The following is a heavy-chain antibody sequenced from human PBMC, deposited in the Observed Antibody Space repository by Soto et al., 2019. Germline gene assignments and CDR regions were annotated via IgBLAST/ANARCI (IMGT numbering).Heavy chain of an antibody. V-gene: IGHV3-73*02. J-gene: IGHJ6*02. CDR3: TSQENDSSGYYYGYYYYGMDV. D-gene: IGHD3-22*01. CDR2: IRSKANSYAT. Sequence: EVQLVESGGGLVQPGGSLKLSCAASGFTFSGSAMHWVRQASGKGLEWVGRIRSKANSYATAYAASVKGRFTISRDDSKNTAYLQMNSLKTEDTAVYYCTSQENDSSGYYYGYYYYGMDVWGRGTTVTVSS. CDR1: GFTFSGSA.